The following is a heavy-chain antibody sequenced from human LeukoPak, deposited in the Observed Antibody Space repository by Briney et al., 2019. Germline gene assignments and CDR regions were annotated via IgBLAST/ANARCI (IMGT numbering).Heavy chain of an antibody. CDR2: ISAYNGNT. J-gene: IGHJ3*02. V-gene: IGHV1-18*01. D-gene: IGHD3-10*01. CDR3: ARDRVRARRAEKDAFDI. CDR1: GYTFTSYG. Sequence: ASVKVSCKASGYTFTSYGINWVRQAPGQGLEWMGWISAYNGNTNYAQKLQGRVTMTTDTSTSTAYMELRSLRSDDAAVYYCARDRVRARRAEKDAFDIWGQGTMVIVSS.